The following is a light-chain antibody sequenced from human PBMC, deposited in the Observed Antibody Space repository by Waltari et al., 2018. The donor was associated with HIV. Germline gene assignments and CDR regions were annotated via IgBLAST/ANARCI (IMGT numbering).Light chain of an antibody. CDR3: QQYSSYWT. J-gene: IGKJ1*01. CDR1: QTINTW. CDR2: KAS. Sequence: DIQMAQSPSNLSAYVGDRVTITCRASQTINTWLAWYHQKPGGAPQPVIYKASTLENGVPSRFSGSGSGTEFTLTISRLQPDDVGFYYCQQYSSYWTFGQGTKVQVK. V-gene: IGKV1-5*03.